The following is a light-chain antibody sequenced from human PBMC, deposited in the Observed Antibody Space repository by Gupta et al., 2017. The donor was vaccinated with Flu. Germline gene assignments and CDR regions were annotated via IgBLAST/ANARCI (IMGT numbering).Light chain of an antibody. V-gene: IGKV3-15*01. CDR3: QQYKSSPRT. CDR1: QSDTTN. J-gene: IGKJ1*01. Sequence: SQSDTTNLAWYQQKPRQAPRLLIYGASTRASGIPARFSGSGSGTEFTLTVTSLQAEDFAVYYCQQYKSSPRTFGEGTKVEIK. CDR2: GAS.